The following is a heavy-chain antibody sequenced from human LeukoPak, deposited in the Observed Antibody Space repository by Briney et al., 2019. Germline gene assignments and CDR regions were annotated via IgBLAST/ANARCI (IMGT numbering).Heavy chain of an antibody. CDR2: ISSNGGST. J-gene: IGHJ4*02. CDR3: AKDRAYYYDTSGYFYFDY. D-gene: IGHD3-22*01. V-gene: IGHV3-64*04. Sequence: PGGSLRLSCSASGFTFSSYAMDWVRQAPGKGLEYVSTISSNGGSTYYADSVKGRFTISRDDSKNTLYLHMNSLRAEDTAVYYCAKDRAYYYDTSGYFYFDYWGQGTLVTVSS. CDR1: GFTFSSYA.